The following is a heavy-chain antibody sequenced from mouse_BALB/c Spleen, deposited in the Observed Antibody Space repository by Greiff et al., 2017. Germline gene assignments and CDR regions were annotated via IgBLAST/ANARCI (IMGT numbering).Heavy chain of an antibody. CDR2: ISYSGST. Sequence: EVMLVESGPGLVKPSQSLSLTCTVTGYSITSDYAWNWIRQFPGNKLEWMGYISYSGSTSYNPSLKSRISITRDTSKNQFFLQLNSVTTEDTATYYCARGRDYDGGVDYWGQGTSVTVSS. CDR3: ARGRDYDGGVDY. V-gene: IGHV3-2*02. D-gene: IGHD2-4*01. CDR1: GYSITSDYA. J-gene: IGHJ4*01.